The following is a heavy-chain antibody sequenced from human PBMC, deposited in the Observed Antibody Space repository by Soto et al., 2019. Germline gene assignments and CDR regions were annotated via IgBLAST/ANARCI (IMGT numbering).Heavy chain of an antibody. Sequence: PGGSLRLSCAVSGFTFSDYYMSWIRQAPGKGLEWVSYISSGGHTIYNADSVRGRFTISRDRAKNSLYLQMNSLRAEDTAVYYCARGNIVVVLATTDKTLDGDTDYWRQATLVTV. CDR3: ARGNIVVVLATTDKTLDGDTDY. J-gene: IGHJ4*02. CDR1: GFTFSDYY. D-gene: IGHD2-2*01. CDR2: ISSGGHTI. V-gene: IGHV3-11*01.